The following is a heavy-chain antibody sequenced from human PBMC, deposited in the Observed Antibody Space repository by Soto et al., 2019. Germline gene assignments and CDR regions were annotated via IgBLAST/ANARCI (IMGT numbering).Heavy chain of an antibody. CDR2: IIPILGIA. CDR3: ARASSSWATLNFDY. J-gene: IGHJ4*02. Sequence: QVQLVQSGAEVKKPGSSVKVSCKGSGGTFISYTISWVRQAPGQGLEWMGRIIPILGIANYAQKFQGRVTITADKSTSTAYMELSSLRSEDTAVYYCARASSSWATLNFDYWGQGTLVTVSS. CDR1: GGTFISYT. D-gene: IGHD6-13*01. V-gene: IGHV1-69*02.